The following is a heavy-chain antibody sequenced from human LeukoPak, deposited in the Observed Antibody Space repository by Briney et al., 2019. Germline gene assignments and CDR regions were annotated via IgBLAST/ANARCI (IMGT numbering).Heavy chain of an antibody. V-gene: IGHV3-48*01. D-gene: IGHD3-22*01. Sequence: GGSLRLSCAASGFTFSSFSMNWVRQAPGKGLEWVSYISSSSSTIYYADSVKGRFTTSRDNAKNSLYLQLNSLRAEDTAVYYCARVLHKRNYDSSDYYGSWGQGTLVTVSS. J-gene: IGHJ5*02. CDR2: ISSSSSTI. CDR3: ARVLHKRNYDSSDYYGS. CDR1: GFTFSSFS.